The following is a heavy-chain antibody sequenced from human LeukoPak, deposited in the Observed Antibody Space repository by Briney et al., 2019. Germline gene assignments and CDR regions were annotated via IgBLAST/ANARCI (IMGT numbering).Heavy chain of an antibody. CDR3: ATQDIVVVPVAIPHVGYYYGMDV. D-gene: IGHD2-2*02. V-gene: IGHV1-24*01. Sequence: GASVKVSCKVSGYTLTELSMHWVRQAPGKGLEWMGGFDPEDGETIYAQKFQGRVTMTEDTSTDTAYMELSSLRSEDTAVYYCATQDIVVVPVAIPHVGYYYGMDVWGQGTTVTVSS. CDR2: FDPEDGET. CDR1: GYTLTELS. J-gene: IGHJ6*02.